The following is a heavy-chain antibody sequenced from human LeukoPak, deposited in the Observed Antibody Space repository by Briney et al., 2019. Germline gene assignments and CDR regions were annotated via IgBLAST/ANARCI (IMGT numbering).Heavy chain of an antibody. CDR2: IIPIFGTA. V-gene: IGHV1-69*13. Sequence: SVKVSCKASGGTFSSYAISWVRQAPGQGLEWMGGIIPIFGTANYAQKFQGRVTITADESTSTAYMELSSLRSEDTAVYYCASAGIYYGSGSYFHYYYYMDVWGKGTTVTISS. J-gene: IGHJ6*03. CDR3: ASAGIYYGSGSYFHYYYYMDV. CDR1: GGTFSSYA. D-gene: IGHD3-10*01.